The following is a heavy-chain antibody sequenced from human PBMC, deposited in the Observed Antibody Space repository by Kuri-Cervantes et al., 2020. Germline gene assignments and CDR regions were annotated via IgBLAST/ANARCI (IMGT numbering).Heavy chain of an antibody. CDR3: AKGGIVATNLYFDY. CDR1: GFTFSSYW. V-gene: IGHV3-23*01. J-gene: IGHJ4*02. CDR2: ISGSGGST. Sequence: GESLKISCAASGFTFSSYWMSWVRQAPGKGLEWVSAISGSGGSTYYADSVKGRFTISRDNSKNTLYLQMNSLRAEDTAVYYCAKGGIVATNLYFDYWGQGTLVTVSS. D-gene: IGHD5-12*01.